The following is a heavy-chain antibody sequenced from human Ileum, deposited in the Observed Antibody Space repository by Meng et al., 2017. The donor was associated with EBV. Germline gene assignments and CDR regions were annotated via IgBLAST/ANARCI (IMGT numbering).Heavy chain of an antibody. CDR1: GGSFNDYY. J-gene: IGHJ5*02. Sequence: LQQSGTGLLKPSATLSLTCAVYGGSFNDYYWTWLRQPPGKGLEWIGEIDQSGYTKFNPSLSSRATISRDTSNNQFSLRLNSVTAADTALYYCARYGRCNGNSFYCFDPWGQGTLVTVSS. CDR3: ARYGRCNGNSFYCFDP. V-gene: IGHV4-34*01. CDR2: IDQSGYT. D-gene: IGHD4-23*01.